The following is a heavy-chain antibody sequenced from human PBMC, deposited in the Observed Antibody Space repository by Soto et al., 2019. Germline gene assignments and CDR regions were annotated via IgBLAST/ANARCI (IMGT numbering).Heavy chain of an antibody. CDR3: ARELIYGDYDSPFYYYYGMDV. Sequence: GGSLRLSCAASGFTVSSNYMSWVRQAPGKGLEWVSVIYSGGSTYYADSVKGRFTISRDNSKNTLYLQMNSLRAEDTAVYYCARELIYGDYDSPFYYYYGMDVWGQGTTVTVSS. V-gene: IGHV3-53*01. CDR2: IYSGGST. CDR1: GFTVSSNY. D-gene: IGHD4-17*01. J-gene: IGHJ6*02.